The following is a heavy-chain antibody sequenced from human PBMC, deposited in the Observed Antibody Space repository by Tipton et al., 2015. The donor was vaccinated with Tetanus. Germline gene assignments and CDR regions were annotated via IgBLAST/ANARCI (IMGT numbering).Heavy chain of an antibody. CDR1: GYTFTGYY. D-gene: IGHD3-22*01. CDR2: IDPNSGGT. V-gene: IGHV1-2*02. Sequence: QLVQSGAELKKSGASLKVSCKASGYTFTGYYMYWVRQAPGQGLEWVGWIDPNSGGTIYAQNFQGRVTMTRDTSISTVYMELSRLRSDDTAVYYCARDRGDYIYYGMDVWGPGTTVTVSS. CDR3: ARDRGDYIYYGMDV. J-gene: IGHJ6*02.